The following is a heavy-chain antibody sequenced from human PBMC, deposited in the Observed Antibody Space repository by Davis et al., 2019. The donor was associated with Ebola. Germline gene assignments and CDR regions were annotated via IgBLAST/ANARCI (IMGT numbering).Heavy chain of an antibody. CDR1: GFTFSGSA. Sequence: GESLKISCAASGFTFSGSAMHWVRQASGKGLEWVGRIRSKANSYATAYAASVKGRFTISRDDSKNTAYLQMNSLKTEDTAVYYCTRHTPYDYVWGSYREGDGFDYWGQGTLVTVSS. CDR2: IRSKANSYAT. J-gene: IGHJ4*02. CDR3: TRHTPYDYVWGSYREGDGFDY. V-gene: IGHV3-73*01. D-gene: IGHD3-16*02.